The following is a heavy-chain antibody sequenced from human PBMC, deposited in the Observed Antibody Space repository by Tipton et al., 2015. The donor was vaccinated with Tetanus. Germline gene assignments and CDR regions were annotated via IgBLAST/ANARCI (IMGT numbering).Heavy chain of an antibody. CDR3: ASRVRGPAAF. D-gene: IGHD3-3*01. Sequence: SLRLSCTVSGDSISSDNWWSWVRQPPGRGLEWIGEIYHSGATNYNSSLKSRVAISVYKSRNQSSLKVNSVTAADTAFYYCASRVRGPAAFWGQGILVTVSS. J-gene: IGHJ4*02. CDR1: GDSISSDNW. CDR2: IYHSGAT. V-gene: IGHV4-4*02.